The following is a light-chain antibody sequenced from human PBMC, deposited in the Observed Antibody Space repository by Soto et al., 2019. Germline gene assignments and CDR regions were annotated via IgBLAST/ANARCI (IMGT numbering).Light chain of an antibody. CDR2: DAS. V-gene: IGKV1-5*01. Sequence: DLEMNRSPSTLSATVGARVTIHCRASQSISSWLAWYQQKPGKAPKLLIYDASSLESGVPSRFSGGGSGTEFTLTISSLQPDDFATYYCHQYNSDSPGTFGHGTKVDIK. CDR1: QSISSW. CDR3: HQYNSDSPGT. J-gene: IGKJ1*01.